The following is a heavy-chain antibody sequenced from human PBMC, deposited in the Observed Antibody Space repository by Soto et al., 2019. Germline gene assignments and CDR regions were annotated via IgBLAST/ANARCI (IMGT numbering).Heavy chain of an antibody. CDR1: GFTFSSYA. CDR3: ARISPQDLTDP. J-gene: IGHJ5*02. CDR2: ISGSDGST. D-gene: IGHD3-9*01. V-gene: IGHV3-23*01. Sequence: GGSLRLSCAASGFTFSSYAMNWVRQAPGKGLEWVSVISGSDGSTYYADSVKGRFTISRDNAKNSLYLQMNSLRVEDTAVYYCARISPQDLTDPWGQGTLVTVSS.